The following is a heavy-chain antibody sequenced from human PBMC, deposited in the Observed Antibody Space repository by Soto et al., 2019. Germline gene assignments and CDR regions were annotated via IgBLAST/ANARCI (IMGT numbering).Heavy chain of an antibody. V-gene: IGHV4-59*12. CDR1: GGSISSYY. D-gene: IGHD5-12*01. J-gene: IGHJ4*02. CDR3: ARGGSGYDSEDY. Sequence: PSETLSLTCTVSGGSISSYYWSWIRQPPGKGLEWIGYIYYSGSTNYNPSLKSRVTISVDTSKNQFSLKLSSVTAADTAVYYCARGGSGYDSEDYWGQGTLVTVSS. CDR2: IYYSGST.